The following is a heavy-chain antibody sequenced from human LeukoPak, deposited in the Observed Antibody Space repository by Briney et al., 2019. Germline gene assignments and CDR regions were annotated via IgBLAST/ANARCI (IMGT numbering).Heavy chain of an antibody. J-gene: IGHJ5*02. CDR2: IYTSGST. D-gene: IGHD3-3*01. V-gene: IGHV4-4*09. CDR3: ARTQKTLLFVEWLPLYFDP. CDR1: GGSISSYY. Sequence: PSETLSLTCTVSGGSISSYYWSWIRQPPGKGLEWIGYIYTSGSTNYNASLKGRFTISIDASKNQVYPKLSSLTAADTAVYYCARTQKTLLFVEWLPLYFDPWGQGTLVTVSS.